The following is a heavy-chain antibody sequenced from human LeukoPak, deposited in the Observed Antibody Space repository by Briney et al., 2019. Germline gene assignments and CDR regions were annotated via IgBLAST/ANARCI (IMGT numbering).Heavy chain of an antibody. CDR1: GFTFSDHY. CDR3: ARGAGYAFDC. V-gene: IGHV3-72*01. J-gene: IGHJ5*01. CDR2: IRNKADSYTT. D-gene: IGHD5-12*01. Sequence: GGSLRLSCAASGFTFSDHYMDWVRQAPGKGLEWVGRIRNKADSYTTDYAASVIGRFTISRDDSKNSLFLQMHSLKTEDTAVCYCARGAGYAFDCWGQGTLVTVSS.